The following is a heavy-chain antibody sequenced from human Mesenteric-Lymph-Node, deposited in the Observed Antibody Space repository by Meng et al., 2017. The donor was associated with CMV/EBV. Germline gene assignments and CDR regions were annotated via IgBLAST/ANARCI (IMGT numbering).Heavy chain of an antibody. CDR3: ARVSGYDYELIDY. J-gene: IGHJ4*02. D-gene: IGHD5-12*01. CDR1: GYSFTSYW. Sequence: KGSGYSFTSYWIGWVRQMPGKGLEWMGIIYPGGSDTRYSPSFQGQVTISADKSISTAYLQWSSLKASDTAMYYCARVSGYDYELIDYWGQGTLVTVSS. V-gene: IGHV5-51*01. CDR2: IYPGGSDT.